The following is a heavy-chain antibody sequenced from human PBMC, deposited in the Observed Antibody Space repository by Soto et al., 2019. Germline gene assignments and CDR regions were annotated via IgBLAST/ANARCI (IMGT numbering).Heavy chain of an antibody. D-gene: IGHD4-17*01. Sequence: SETLSLTCAVYGGSFSGYYWSWIRQPPGKGLEWIGGINHSGSTNYNPSLKSRVTISVDTSKNQFSLKLSSVTAADTAVYYCARVPSTVTKLSYYYYYIDVWGKGTTVTVSS. CDR1: GGSFSGYY. J-gene: IGHJ6*03. CDR3: ARVPSTVTKLSYYYYYIDV. CDR2: INHSGST. V-gene: IGHV4-34*01.